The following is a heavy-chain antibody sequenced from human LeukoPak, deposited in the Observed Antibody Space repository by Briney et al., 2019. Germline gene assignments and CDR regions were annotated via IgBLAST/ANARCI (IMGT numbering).Heavy chain of an antibody. J-gene: IGHJ4*02. D-gene: IGHD3-10*01. CDR1: GYTFTGYY. V-gene: IGHV1-2*02. Sequence: ASVKVSCKASGYTFTGYYMHWVRQAPGQGLEWMGWINPNSGGTNYAQKFQGRVTMTRDTSISTAYMELSRLRSDDTAVYYCARGRPITMVRGVPGYYFDYWGQGTLVTVSS. CDR2: INPNSGGT. CDR3: ARGRPITMVRGVPGYYFDY.